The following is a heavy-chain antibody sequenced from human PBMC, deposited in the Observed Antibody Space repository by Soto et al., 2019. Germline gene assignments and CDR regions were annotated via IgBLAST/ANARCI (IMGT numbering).Heavy chain of an antibody. CDR1: GGSISSYY. V-gene: IGHV4-59*01. J-gene: IGHJ4*02. CDR3: ARPTYNSGSPFDY. Sequence: SETLSLTCTVSGGSISSYYWSWIRQPPGKGLEWIGCIYYSGSTNYNPSLKSRVTISVDTSKNQFSLKLSSVTAADTAVYYCARPTYNSGSPFDYWGQGTLVTVSS. CDR2: IYYSGST. D-gene: IGHD1-20*01.